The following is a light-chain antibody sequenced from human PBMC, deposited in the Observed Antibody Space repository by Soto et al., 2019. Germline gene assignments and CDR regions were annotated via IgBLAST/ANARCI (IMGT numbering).Light chain of an antibody. CDR2: AAS. CDR3: QQSYTTPRT. J-gene: IGKJ1*01. CDR1: QSISSY. Sequence: DIEMTQSPSSLSASVGDRVTITCRASQSISSYLNWYQQKPGNAPNLLIYAASTLQSGVPSRFSAYGSETDFTLTISNLRAEDFATYCCQQSYTTPRTFGQGTKVEVK. V-gene: IGKV1-39*01.